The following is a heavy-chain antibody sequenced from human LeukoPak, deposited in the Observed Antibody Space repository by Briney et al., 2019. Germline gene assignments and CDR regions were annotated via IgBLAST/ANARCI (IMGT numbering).Heavy chain of an antibody. J-gene: IGHJ2*01. Sequence: SETLSLTCTVSGGSISSYYWSWIRQPPGKGLEWIGYFYYTGSTNYNPSLKSRVTISVDTSKNQFSLKLSSVTAADTAVYYCAREDFDYGDYWYFDLWGRGTLVTVSS. CDR3: AREDFDYGDYWYFDL. CDR2: FYYTGST. D-gene: IGHD4-17*01. CDR1: GGSISSYY. V-gene: IGHV4-59*12.